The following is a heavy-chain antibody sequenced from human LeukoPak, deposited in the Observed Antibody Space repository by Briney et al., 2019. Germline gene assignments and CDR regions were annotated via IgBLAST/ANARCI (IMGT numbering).Heavy chain of an antibody. D-gene: IGHD4-17*01. V-gene: IGHV4-4*02. CDR1: GGSVSDSNW. CDR2: IYHTGSA. CDR3: VASGDYFFNY. J-gene: IGHJ4*02. Sequence: SGTLSLTCAISGGSVSDSNWWTWVRQPPGKGLEWIGEIYHTGSANYNPSLKSRVAMSVGKSKNHFSLRLSSVTAADTAVYYCVASGDYFFNYWGQGTLVTVSS.